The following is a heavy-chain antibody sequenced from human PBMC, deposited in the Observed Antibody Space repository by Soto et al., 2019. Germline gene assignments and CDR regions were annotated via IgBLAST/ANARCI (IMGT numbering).Heavy chain of an antibody. V-gene: IGHV1-18*01. CDR1: GHPLTSYG. CDR2: ISAYNGNT. D-gene: IGHD3-10*01. Sequence: VASLQVSWTASGHPLTSYGISWVRQAPGQGLAWMGWISAYNGNTNYAQKLQGRVTMTTDTSTSTAYMELRSLRSDDTAVYYCAGGARVRGVRDYFDGWGRGTLVSVS. CDR3: AGGARVRGVRDYFDG. J-gene: IGHJ4*02.